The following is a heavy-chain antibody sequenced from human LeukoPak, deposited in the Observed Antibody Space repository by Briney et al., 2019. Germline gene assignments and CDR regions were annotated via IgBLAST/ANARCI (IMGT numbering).Heavy chain of an antibody. CDR2: ISSSGSTI. J-gene: IGHJ6*04. CDR3: AELGITMIGGV. D-gene: IGHD3-10*02. V-gene: IGHV3-48*03. CDR1: GFTFSSYE. Sequence: GGSLRLSCAASGFTFSSYEMNWVRQAPGRGLEWVSYISSSGSTIYYADSVKGRFTISRDNAKNSLYLQMNSLRAEDTAVYYCAELGITMIGGVWGKGTTVTVSS.